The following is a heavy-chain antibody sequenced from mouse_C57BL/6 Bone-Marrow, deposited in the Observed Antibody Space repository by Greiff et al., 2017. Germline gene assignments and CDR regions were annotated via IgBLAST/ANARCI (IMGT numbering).Heavy chain of an antibody. CDR2: IFPGDGDT. J-gene: IGHJ3*01. V-gene: IGHV1-80*01. Sequence: VQLQQSGAELVKPGASVKISCKASGYAFSSYGMTWVKQRPGKGLEWSGKIFPGDGDTNYNGKFTGQATLTADKSASTAYMQLSSLTSEDAAVYFCARGSYWGQGTLVTVSA. CDR1: GYAFSSYG. CDR3: ARGSY.